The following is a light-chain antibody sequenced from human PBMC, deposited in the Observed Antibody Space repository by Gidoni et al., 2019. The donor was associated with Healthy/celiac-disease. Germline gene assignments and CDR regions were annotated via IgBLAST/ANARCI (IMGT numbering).Light chain of an antibody. J-gene: IGKJ4*01. CDR1: QSVSSY. V-gene: IGKV3-11*01. CDR2: DAS. Sequence: EIAFTQFPATLSWSPGERTTLSCRASQSVSSYLAWYQQKPGQAPRLLIYDASNMATGVPARFSGSGSGTDFTLTISSLEPEDFAIYYCQQRSNWPLTFGGGTKVEIK. CDR3: QQRSNWPLT.